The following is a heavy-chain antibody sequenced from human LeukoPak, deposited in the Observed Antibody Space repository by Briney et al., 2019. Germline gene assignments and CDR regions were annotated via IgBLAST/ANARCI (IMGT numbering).Heavy chain of an antibody. CDR1: GYTFTTYY. J-gene: IGHJ4*02. V-gene: IGHV1-46*01. D-gene: IGHD1-1*01. CDR2: INPSGGTT. CDR3: AREGLATGGGYFDY. Sequence: RASVKVSCKASGYTFTTYYIHWVRQAPGQGLEWVGIINPSGGTTAYAQKFQGRVTMTRDTSTSTVYMELSSLRSEDTAVYYCAREGLATGGGYFDYWGQGTLVTVSS.